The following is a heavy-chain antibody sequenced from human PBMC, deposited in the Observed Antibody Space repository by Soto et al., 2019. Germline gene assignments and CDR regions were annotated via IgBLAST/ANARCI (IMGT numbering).Heavy chain of an antibody. CDR1: GFSLSSNGVG. Sequence: SGPTLVNPTQTLTLTCSFSGFSLSSNGVGVGWIRQAPGKALEWLAFIYWDDDKRYSPALKSRLSIIKDTSINHVFLIMTTVDPGDSATFYCAPRSPSRGSWISGWFDSWGQGILVPVS. V-gene: IGHV2-5*02. J-gene: IGHJ5*01. CDR3: APRSPSRGSWISGWFDS. D-gene: IGHD3-10*01. CDR2: IYWDDDK.